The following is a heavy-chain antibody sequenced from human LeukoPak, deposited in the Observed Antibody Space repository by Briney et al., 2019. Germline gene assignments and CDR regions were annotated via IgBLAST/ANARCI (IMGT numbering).Heavy chain of an antibody. V-gene: IGHV3-74*01. J-gene: IGHJ4*02. Sequence: GGSLRLSCAASGFTFSTYWMHWVRQAPGKGLMWVSRVNGDGSSTNYADSVKGRFTISRDNAKNTLYLQMNSLRAEDTAVYYCARDGIAAVDFDYWGQGILVTVSS. CDR2: VNGDGSST. CDR3: ARDGIAAVDFDY. CDR1: GFTFSTYW. D-gene: IGHD6-13*01.